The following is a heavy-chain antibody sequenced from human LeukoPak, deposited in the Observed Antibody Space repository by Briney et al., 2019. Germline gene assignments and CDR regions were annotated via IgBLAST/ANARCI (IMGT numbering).Heavy chain of an antibody. Sequence: PGGSLGLSCAASGFTFSSYWMSWVRQAPGKGLEWVANIKQDGSEKYYVDSVKGRFTISRDNAKNSLYLQMNSLRAEDTAVYYCARQYYDFWSGYSTPFDYWGQGTLVTVSS. J-gene: IGHJ4*02. CDR1: GFTFSSYW. D-gene: IGHD3-3*01. CDR2: IKQDGSEK. V-gene: IGHV3-7*01. CDR3: ARQYYDFWSGYSTPFDY.